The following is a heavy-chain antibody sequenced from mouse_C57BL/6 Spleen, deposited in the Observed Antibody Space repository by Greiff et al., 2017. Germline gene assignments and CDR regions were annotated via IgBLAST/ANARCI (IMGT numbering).Heavy chain of an antibody. CDR2: IYPGGGYT. CDR3: ARAGQPDYYSSSYDFDY. CDR1: GYTFTNYW. Sequence: QVQLQQSGAELVRPGTSVKMSCKASGYTFTNYWIGWAKQRPGHGLEWIGDIYPGGGYTNYNPKFKGKATLTADTSSSTAYMQFSSLTSEDSAIYYCARAGQPDYYSSSYDFDYGGQGTTLTVSS. V-gene: IGHV1-63*01. J-gene: IGHJ2*01. D-gene: IGHD1-1*01.